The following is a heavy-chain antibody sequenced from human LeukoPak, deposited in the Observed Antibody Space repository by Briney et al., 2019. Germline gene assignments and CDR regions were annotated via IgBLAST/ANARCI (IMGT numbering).Heavy chain of an antibody. Sequence: GGSLRLSCAASGFTFSSYWMSWVRQAPGKGLEWVSAISGSGGSTYYADSVKGRFTISRDNSKNTLYLQMNSLRAEDTAVYYCAEPEGGYYDIRPDWGQGTLVTVSS. J-gene: IGHJ4*02. CDR1: GFTFSSYW. D-gene: IGHD3-22*01. V-gene: IGHV3-23*01. CDR2: ISGSGGST. CDR3: AEPEGGYYDIRPD.